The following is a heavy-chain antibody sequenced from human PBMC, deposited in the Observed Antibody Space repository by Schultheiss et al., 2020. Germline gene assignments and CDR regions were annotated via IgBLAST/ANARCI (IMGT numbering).Heavy chain of an antibody. Sequence: GGSLRLSCAASGFTFSSYGMHWVRQAPGKGLEWVAVISYDGSNKYYGDSVKGRLTISRDNSKNTLYLQMSSLRAEDTAVYYCARDVGYYDSSGYWGQGNLVTVSS. CDR1: GFTFSSYG. CDR2: ISYDGSNK. V-gene: IGHV3-30*03. CDR3: ARDVGYYDSSGY. J-gene: IGHJ4*02. D-gene: IGHD3-22*01.